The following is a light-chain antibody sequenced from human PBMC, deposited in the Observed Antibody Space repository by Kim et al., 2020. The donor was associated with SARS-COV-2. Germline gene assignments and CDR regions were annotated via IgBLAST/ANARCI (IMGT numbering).Light chain of an antibody. CDR1: SLRSYY. CDR3: NSRDNNDNVV. Sequence: AWGQTVRITCQGDSLRSYYATWYQQKPGQAPILVIYGKNNRPSGIPDRFSGSSSGNTASLTITGTQAGDEADYYCNSRDNNDNVVFGGGTKLTVL. CDR2: GKN. J-gene: IGLJ3*02. V-gene: IGLV3-19*01.